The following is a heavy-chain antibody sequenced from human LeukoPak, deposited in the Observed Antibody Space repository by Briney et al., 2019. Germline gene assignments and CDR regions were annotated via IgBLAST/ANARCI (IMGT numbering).Heavy chain of an antibody. D-gene: IGHD5-12*01. CDR1: GYTFTSYG. V-gene: IGHV1-18*01. CDR2: ISAYNGDT. Sequence: ASVKVSCKASGYTFTSYGINWVRQAPGQGLEWMGWISAYNGDTNYAQKLQGRVTMTTDTSTRTAYMKLRSLRSDDTAVYYCARSSHDVDIAATIPYGIYYFDEWGEGTLVTVSS. J-gene: IGHJ4*02. CDR3: ARSSHDVDIAATIPYGIYYFDE.